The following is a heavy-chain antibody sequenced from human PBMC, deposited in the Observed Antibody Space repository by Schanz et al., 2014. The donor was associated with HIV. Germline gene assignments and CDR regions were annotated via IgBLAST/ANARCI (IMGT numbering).Heavy chain of an antibody. D-gene: IGHD3-3*01. CDR2: IWYDGSNK. Sequence: VQQVLESGGGLVQPGGSLRLSCAASGFTFSSYGMHWVRQAPGKGLEWVAVIWYDGSNKYYADSVKGRFTISRDNSKNTLYLQMNSLRAEDTAVYYCARDWRPNYDFWSGSIGVIGMDVWGQGTTVTVSS. CDR3: ARDWRPNYDFWSGSIGVIGMDV. V-gene: IGHV3-33*01. J-gene: IGHJ6*02. CDR1: GFTFSSYG.